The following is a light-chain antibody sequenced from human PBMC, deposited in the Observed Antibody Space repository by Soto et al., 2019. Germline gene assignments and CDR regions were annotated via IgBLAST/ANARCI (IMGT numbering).Light chain of an antibody. J-gene: IGLJ2*01. CDR1: YIGSKS. V-gene: IGLV3-21*02. CDR2: DDS. CDR3: QVWDNSVDHLGV. Sequence: SYELTQPPSVSVAPGQTARITCGGNYIGSKSVHWYQQKPGQAPVLVVSDDSDRPSGIPERFSVSNSGNTATLTITRVEAGDEADYYCQVWDNSVDHLGVFGGGTKLTVL.